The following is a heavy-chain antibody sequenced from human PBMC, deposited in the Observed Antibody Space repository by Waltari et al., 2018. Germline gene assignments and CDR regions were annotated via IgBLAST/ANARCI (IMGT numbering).Heavy chain of an antibody. Sequence: EVQLLESGGGLVQPGGSLRLSCAASGFTFSSYAMSWVRQAPGKGLEWVSAISGSGGSTYYADSLKVRFTISRYNSKYTLYLQINILRSEYTVVYYCANDRTYCCCGSCFFAWFDSWGQGTLVTVS. J-gene: IGHJ5*01. D-gene: IGHD2-15*01. CDR3: ANDRTYCCCGSCFFAWFDS. CDR1: GFTFSSYA. CDR2: ISGSGGST. V-gene: IGHV3-23*01.